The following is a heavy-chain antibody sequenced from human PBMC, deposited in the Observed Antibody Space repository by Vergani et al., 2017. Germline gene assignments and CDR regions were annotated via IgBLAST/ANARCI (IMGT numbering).Heavy chain of an antibody. J-gene: IGHJ4*02. CDR3: TRGWYYASIAYWAY. V-gene: IGHV4-59*11. CDR2: IHYSENT. CDR1: FDSIRNLY. Sequence: QVQLQESGPGLVKSSETLSLTCSVSFDSIRNLYCNWIRQPPGKGLAWIGSIHYSENTNYNPSLKTRVTISVDTSKNQFSLTVTSVTAADTAVYYCTRGWYYASIAYWAYWGQGTLVTVSS. D-gene: IGHD3-22*01.